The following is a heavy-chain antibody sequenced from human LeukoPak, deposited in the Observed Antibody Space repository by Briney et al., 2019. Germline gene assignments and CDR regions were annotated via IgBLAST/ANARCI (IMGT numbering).Heavy chain of an antibody. J-gene: IGHJ3*02. CDR3: ARVRGNDYDRAFDI. CDR1: GFTFSSYS. CDR2: ISSSSSYI. V-gene: IGHV3-21*01. Sequence: GGSLRLSCAASGFTFSSYSMNWVRQAPGKGLEWVSSISSSSSYIYYADSVKGRFTISRDNAKNSLYLQMNSLRAEDPAVYYCARVRGNDYDRAFDIWGQGTMGTVSS. D-gene: IGHD4-17*01.